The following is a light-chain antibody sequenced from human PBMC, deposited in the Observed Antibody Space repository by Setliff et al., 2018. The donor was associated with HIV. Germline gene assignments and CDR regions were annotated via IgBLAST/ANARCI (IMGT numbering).Light chain of an antibody. CDR2: EVS. CDR1: SSDVGSYNF. J-gene: IGLJ1*01. CDR3: CSYASTGSFV. Sequence: QSALTQPASVSGSPGQSITISCAGTSSDVGSYNFVSWYQQHPGKAPKLIIYEVSKWPSGVSNHFSGSKSGNTASLTISGLRTEDEAEYYCCSYASTGSFVFGTGTKVTV. V-gene: IGLV2-23*02.